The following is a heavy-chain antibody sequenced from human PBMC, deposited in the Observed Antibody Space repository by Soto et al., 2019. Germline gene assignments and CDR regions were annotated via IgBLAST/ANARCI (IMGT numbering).Heavy chain of an antibody. CDR1: GYSFTSYW. V-gene: IGHV5-51*01. Sequence: PGVSLKVSCKGAGYSFTSYWIGWVRQMPGKGLEWMGIIYPGDSDTRYSPSFQGQVTISADKSISTAYLQWSSLKASDTAMYYCVRMGFSGGGYLSYYYYGMDIWGQGTTVTVSS. CDR3: VRMGFSGGGYLSYYYYGMDI. D-gene: IGHD5-12*01. CDR2: IYPGDSDT. J-gene: IGHJ6*02.